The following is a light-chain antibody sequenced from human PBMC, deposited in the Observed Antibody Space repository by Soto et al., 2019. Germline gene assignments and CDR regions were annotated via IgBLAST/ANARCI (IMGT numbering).Light chain of an antibody. Sequence: DIQITHSPSSLSASVLYRVTITCQASQDISDVLNWYQQQPGKAPKVLIYDASKLQTGVPSRFSGRGSGKDFTFTISSLQPDDSGTYYCQQFYDLPITFGQGTRLEIK. V-gene: IGKV1-33*01. CDR2: DAS. J-gene: IGKJ5*01. CDR3: QQFYDLPIT. CDR1: QDISDV.